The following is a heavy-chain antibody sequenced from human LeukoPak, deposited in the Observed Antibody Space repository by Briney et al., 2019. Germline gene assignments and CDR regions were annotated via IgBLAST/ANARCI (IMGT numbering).Heavy chain of an antibody. CDR1: GGSFSGYY. CDR2: INRSGST. D-gene: IGHD2-8*01. J-gene: IGHJ4*02. CDR3: ARHPYCTNGVCYTVDY. V-gene: IGHV4-34*01. Sequence: KPSETLSLTCAVYGGSFSGYYWGWIRQPPGKGLEWIGEINRSGSTNYNPSLKSRVTMSVDTSKNQFSLKLNSVTAADTAVYYCARHPYCTNGVCYTVDYWGQGTLVTVSS.